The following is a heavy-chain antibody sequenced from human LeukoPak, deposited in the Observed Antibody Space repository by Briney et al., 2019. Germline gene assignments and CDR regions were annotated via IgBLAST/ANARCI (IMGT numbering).Heavy chain of an antibody. V-gene: IGHV1-69*05. CDR3: ARAGERVAFDY. D-gene: IGHD2-15*01. Sequence: ASVKVSCKASGGTFSSYAISWVRQAPGQGLEWMGRIIPIFGTANYAQKFQGRVRITTDESTSTAYMELSSLRSEDTAVYYCARAGERVAFDYWGQGTLVTVSS. J-gene: IGHJ4*02. CDR2: IIPIFGTA. CDR1: GGTFSSYA.